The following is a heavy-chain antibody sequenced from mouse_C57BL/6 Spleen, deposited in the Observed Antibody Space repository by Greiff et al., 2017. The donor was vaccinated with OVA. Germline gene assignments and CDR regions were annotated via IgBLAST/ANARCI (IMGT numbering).Heavy chain of an antibody. CDR3: ATGYGNYFDY. CDR1: GFTFSDYG. V-gene: IGHV5-17*01. Sequence: EVKLMESGGGLVKPGGSLKLSCAASGFTFSDYGMHWVRQAPEKGLEWVAYISSGSSTIYYADTVKGRFTISRDNAKNTLFLQMTSLRSEDTAVYYCATGYGNYFDYWGQGTTLTVSS. J-gene: IGHJ2*01. CDR2: ISSGSSTI. D-gene: IGHD2-1*01.